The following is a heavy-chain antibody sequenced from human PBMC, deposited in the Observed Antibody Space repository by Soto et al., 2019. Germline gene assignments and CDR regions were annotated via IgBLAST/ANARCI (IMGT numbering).Heavy chain of an antibody. J-gene: IGHJ6*02. CDR1: GASIGSGTYY. Sequence: SETLSLTCTVSGASIGSGTYYWSWVRQPPGKGLEWIGFISYIGRTYYNPSLKSRVTISEDTSNNQFSLNLTSVTAVDTAVYYCARAADVRRFYYGMDVWGQGTTVTVSS. V-gene: IGHV4-30-4*01. D-gene: IGHD6-6*01. CDR2: ISYIGRT. CDR3: ARAADVRRFYYGMDV.